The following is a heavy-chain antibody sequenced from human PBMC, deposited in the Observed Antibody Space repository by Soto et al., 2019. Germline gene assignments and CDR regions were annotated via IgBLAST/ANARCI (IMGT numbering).Heavy chain of an antibody. CDR1: GFTFSSYG. V-gene: IGHV3-30*18. D-gene: IGHD3-22*01. J-gene: IGHJ4*02. CDR3: AKDGRSYYDRSGYSHPDY. CDR2: ISYDGRNK. Sequence: QVQLVESGGGVVQPGRSLRLSCAASGFTFSSYGMHWVRQAPGKGLEWVAVISYDGRNKYYAVSVKGRFTISRDDSKNTLYLQVNSLRAEDTAVYYCAKDGRSYYDRSGYSHPDYWGQGTLITVSS.